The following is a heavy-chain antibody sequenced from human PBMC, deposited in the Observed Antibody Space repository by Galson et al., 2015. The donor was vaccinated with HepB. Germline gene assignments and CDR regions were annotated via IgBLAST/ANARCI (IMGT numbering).Heavy chain of an antibody. Sequence: SLRLSCAASGFTVSSNYMSWVRQAPGKGLEWVSVIYSGGSTYYADSVKGRFTISRHNSKNTLYLQMNSLRAEDTAVYYCARAPRYDGAAPMDVWGQGTTVTVSS. J-gene: IGHJ6*02. CDR1: GFTVSSNY. D-gene: IGHD1-26*01. CDR2: IYSGGST. CDR3: ARAPRYDGAAPMDV. V-gene: IGHV3-53*04.